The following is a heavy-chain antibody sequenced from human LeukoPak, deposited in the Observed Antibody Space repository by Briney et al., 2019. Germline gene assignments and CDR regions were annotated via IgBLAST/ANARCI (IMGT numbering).Heavy chain of an antibody. CDR1: GGSISSSSYY. CDR3: ARHSPPNYYGSGNHFDY. Sequence: PSETLSLTCTVSGGSISSSSYYWGWIRQPPGKGLEWIGSIYYSGSTYYNPSLKSRVTISVDTSKNQFSLKLSSVTAADTAVYYCARHSPPNYYGSGNHFDYWGQGTPVTVSS. D-gene: IGHD3-10*01. J-gene: IGHJ4*02. CDR2: IYYSGST. V-gene: IGHV4-39*01.